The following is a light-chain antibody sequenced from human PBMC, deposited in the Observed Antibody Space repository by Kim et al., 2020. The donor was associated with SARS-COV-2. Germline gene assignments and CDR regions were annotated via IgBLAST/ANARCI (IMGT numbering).Light chain of an antibody. V-gene: IGKV1-9*01. CDR2: VAS. CDR1: QGINNY. CDR3: QQVMHYPIT. J-gene: IGKJ5*01. Sequence: IQLTQSPSSLSASVGDRVTIACRASQGINNYLAWYQQKPGKAPKLLINVASNLQSGVPSRFSGRGSGTDFTLTISSLQPEDSGTYYCQQVMHYPITFGQGTRLEIK.